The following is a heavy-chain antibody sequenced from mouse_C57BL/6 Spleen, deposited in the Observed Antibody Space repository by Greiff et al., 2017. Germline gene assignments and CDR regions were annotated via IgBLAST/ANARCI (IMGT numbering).Heavy chain of an antibody. CDR1: GYTFTSYW. J-gene: IGHJ2*01. V-gene: IGHV1-50*01. Sequence: QVQLQQPGAELVKPGTSVKLSCKASGYTFTSYWMQWVKQRPGQGLEWIGEIDPSDSYTNYNQKFKGKATLTVDTSSSTAYMQLSSLTSEDSAVYYCARREQDAHFDYWGQGTTLTVSS. CDR3: ARREQDAHFDY. CDR2: IDPSDSYT.